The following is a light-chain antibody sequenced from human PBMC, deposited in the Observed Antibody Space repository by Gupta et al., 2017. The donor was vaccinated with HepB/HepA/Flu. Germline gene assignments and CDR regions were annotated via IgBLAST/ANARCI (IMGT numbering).Light chain of an antibody. V-gene: IGLV3-1*01. Sequence: SYELTQSPSGYVSPGQTASITCSGDNLGDKFASWYQQKPAQSPVLVIYEDSKRPSGSPALFSGSNSENTATLTISGTQVMDEADYYCQAWDRTTVVFGPGTKLTVL. CDR2: EDS. CDR1: NLGDKF. CDR3: QAWDRTTVV. J-gene: IGLJ3*02.